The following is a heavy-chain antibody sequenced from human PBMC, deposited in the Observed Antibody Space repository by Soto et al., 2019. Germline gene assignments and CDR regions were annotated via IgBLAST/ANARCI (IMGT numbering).Heavy chain of an antibody. CDR1: GYTFTGYY. CDR2: INPNSGGT. J-gene: IGHJ6*03. Sequence: ASVKVSCKASGYTFTGYYMHWVRQAPGQGLEWMGWINPNSGGTNYAQKFQGWVTMTRDTSISTAYMELSRLRSDDTAVYYCARAGSDYYYYMDVWGKGTTVTVS. CDR3: ARAGSDYYYYMDV. V-gene: IGHV1-2*04. D-gene: IGHD2-15*01.